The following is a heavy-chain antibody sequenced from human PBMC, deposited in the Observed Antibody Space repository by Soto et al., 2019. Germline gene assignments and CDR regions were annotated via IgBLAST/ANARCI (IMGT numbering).Heavy chain of an antibody. D-gene: IGHD3-10*01. Sequence: QVQLVQSGAEVKKPGSSVKVSCKASGGTFSSYAISWVRQAPGQGLEWMGGIIPIFGTANYEQKFQGRVTITADESTSTAYMELSSLRSEDTAVYYCARGHDYYGSGSSNYNWFDPWGQGTLVTVSS. CDR2: IIPIFGTA. CDR1: GGTFSSYA. V-gene: IGHV1-69*01. CDR3: ARGHDYYGSGSSNYNWFDP. J-gene: IGHJ5*02.